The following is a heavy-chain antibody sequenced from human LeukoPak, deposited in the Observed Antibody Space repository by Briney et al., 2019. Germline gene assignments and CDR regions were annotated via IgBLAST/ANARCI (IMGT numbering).Heavy chain of an antibody. V-gene: IGHV1-8*01. CDR1: GYTFTSYD. J-gene: IGHJ6*02. D-gene: IGHD3-22*01. Sequence: GASVKVSCKASGYTFTSYDINWVRQATRQGLEWMGWMNPNSGNTGYAQKFQGRVTMTRDTSISTAYMELSRLRSDDTAVYYCARADYYDSSGYYSGGYYFGMDVWGQGTTVTVSS. CDR3: ARADYYDSSGYYSGGYYFGMDV. CDR2: MNPNSGNT.